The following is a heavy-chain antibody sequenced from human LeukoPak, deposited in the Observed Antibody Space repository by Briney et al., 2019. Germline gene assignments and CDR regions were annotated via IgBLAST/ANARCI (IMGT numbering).Heavy chain of an antibody. J-gene: IGHJ4*02. Sequence: ASVKVSCKASGYTFTSYYMHWVRQAPGQGLEWMGIINPSGGSTSYAQKFQGRVTMTRDTSTSTVYMELSSLRSEDTAVYYCARERGGSGWYEYYFDYWGQGTLVTVSS. CDR2: INPSGGST. CDR3: ARERGGSGWYEYYFDY. CDR1: GYTFTSYY. D-gene: IGHD6-19*01. V-gene: IGHV1-46*01.